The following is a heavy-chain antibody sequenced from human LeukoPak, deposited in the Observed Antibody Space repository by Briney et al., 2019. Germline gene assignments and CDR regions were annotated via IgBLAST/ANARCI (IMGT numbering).Heavy chain of an antibody. V-gene: IGHV4-59*08. CDR2: IYYSGST. CDR3: ARNRYYYGSRNYGVPTWFDP. Sequence: SETLSLTCTVSGGSISSYYWNWIRQPPGRGLEWIGYIYYSGSTYYKPSLKSRLTISVDTSKNHFSLKLSSVTAADTAVYYCARNRYYYGSRNYGVPTWFDPWGQGTLVTVSS. D-gene: IGHD3-10*01. J-gene: IGHJ5*02. CDR1: GGSISSYY.